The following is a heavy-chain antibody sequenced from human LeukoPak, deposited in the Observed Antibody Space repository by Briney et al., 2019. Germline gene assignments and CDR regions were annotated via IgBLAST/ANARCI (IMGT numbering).Heavy chain of an antibody. D-gene: IGHD2-15*01. CDR2: ISYDGSNK. J-gene: IGHJ4*02. Sequence: GGSLRLSCAASGFTFSSYAMHWVRQAPGKGLEWVAVISYDGSNKYYADSVKGRFTISRDNSKNMLYLEMNSPRAEDTAVYYCARGGFPKPDCSGVSCYTEFDFWGQGTLVTASS. V-gene: IGHV3-30-3*01. CDR1: GFTFSSYA. CDR3: ARGGFPKPDCSGVSCYTEFDF.